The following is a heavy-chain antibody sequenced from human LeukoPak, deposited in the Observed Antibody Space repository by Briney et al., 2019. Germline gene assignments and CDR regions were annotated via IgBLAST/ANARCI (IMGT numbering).Heavy chain of an antibody. CDR2: INPNSGGT. J-gene: IGHJ5*02. CDR1: GYTFTGYY. Sequence: ASVKVSCKASGYTFTGYYMHWVRQAPGQGLEWMGWINPNSGGTNYAQKFQGRVTMTRDTSISTAYMELSRLRSDDTAVYYCARALAPISSKTYWFDPWGQGTLVTVSS. D-gene: IGHD1-14*01. CDR3: ARALAPISSKTYWFDP. V-gene: IGHV1-2*02.